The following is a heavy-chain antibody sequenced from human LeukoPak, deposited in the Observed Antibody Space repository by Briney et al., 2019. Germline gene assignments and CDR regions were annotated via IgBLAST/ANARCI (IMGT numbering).Heavy chain of an antibody. V-gene: IGHV1-18*01. J-gene: IGHJ5*02. CDR2: ISAYNGNT. Sequence: ASVKVSCKTSGYTFSSFGITWVRQAPGQGLEWMGWISAYNGNTNYVEKLRGRVTMTTDRSTATAYMELRSLTSDDTAVYYCARDRDTAMAEPFDPWGQGTLVTVSS. CDR1: GYTFSSFG. CDR3: ARDRDTAMAEPFDP. D-gene: IGHD5-18*01.